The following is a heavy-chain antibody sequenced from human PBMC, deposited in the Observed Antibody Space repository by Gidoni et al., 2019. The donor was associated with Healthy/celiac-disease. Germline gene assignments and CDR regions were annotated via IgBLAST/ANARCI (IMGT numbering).Heavy chain of an antibody. V-gene: IGHV3-73*02. J-gene: IGHJ4*02. CDR2: IRSKANSYAT. D-gene: IGHD6-19*01. CDR3: TRLGFPPEEQWLDYFDY. Sequence: EVQLVESGGGWVQPGGSLKLACADSGFNFSGSAMHWVRQASGKGLEWVGRIRSKANSYATAYAASVKGRFTISRDDSKNTAYLQMNSLKTEDTAVYYCTRLGFPPEEQWLDYFDYWGQGTLVTVSS. CDR1: GFNFSGSA.